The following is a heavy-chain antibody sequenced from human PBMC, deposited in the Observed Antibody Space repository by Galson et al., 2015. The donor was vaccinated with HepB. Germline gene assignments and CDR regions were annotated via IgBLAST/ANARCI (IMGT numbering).Heavy chain of an antibody. Sequence: SLRLSCAASGFTFSSYGMHWVRQAPGKGLEWVAVISYDGSNKYYADSVKGRFTISRDNSKNTLYLQMNSLRAEDTAVYYCAKARSRIAAAGTSGYFQHWGQGTLVTVSS. CDR1: GFTFSSYG. CDR3: AKARSRIAAAGTSGYFQH. V-gene: IGHV3-30*18. J-gene: IGHJ1*01. D-gene: IGHD6-13*01. CDR2: ISYDGSNK.